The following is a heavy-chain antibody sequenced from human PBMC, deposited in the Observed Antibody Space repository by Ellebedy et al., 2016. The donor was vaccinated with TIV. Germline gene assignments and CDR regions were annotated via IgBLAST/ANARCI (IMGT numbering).Heavy chain of an antibody. J-gene: IGHJ3*02. CDR3: ARGPSDDAFDI. CDR1: GGSISSYY. CDR2: IYYSGGT. V-gene: IGHV4-59*01. Sequence: GSLRLXXTVSGGSISSYYWSWIRQPPGKGLEWIGYIYYSGGTNYNPSLKSRVTISVDTSKNQFSLKLSSVTAADTAVYYCARGPSDDAFDIWGQGTMVTVSS.